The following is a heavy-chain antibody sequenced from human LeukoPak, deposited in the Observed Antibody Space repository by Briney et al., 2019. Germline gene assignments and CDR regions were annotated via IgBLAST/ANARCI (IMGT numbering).Heavy chain of an antibody. Sequence: SGTLSVTCTVSGGSISSGDYYWSWIRQPPGKGLEWIGYIYYSGSTYYNPPLKSRVTKSVDTSKNQFSLKLSSVTAADTAVYYCARGLYFDYWGQGTLVTVSS. D-gene: IGHD2-21*01. J-gene: IGHJ4*02. CDR2: IYYSGST. CDR1: GGSISSGDYY. CDR3: ARGLYFDY. V-gene: IGHV4-30-4*01.